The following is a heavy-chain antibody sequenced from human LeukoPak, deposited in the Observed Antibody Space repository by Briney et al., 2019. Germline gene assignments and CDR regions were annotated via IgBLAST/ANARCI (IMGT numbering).Heavy chain of an antibody. CDR1: GGSISSYF. CDR2: IYSSGRT. CDR3: ARDRYGDYGHDY. J-gene: IGHJ4*02. D-gene: IGHD4-17*01. V-gene: IGHV4-4*07. Sequence: SETLSLTCTVSGGSISSYFWTWIRQPAGKGLEWIGRIYSSGRTNYNPSLKSRVTMSVDTSKNQLSLKVTSLTAADTAVYYCARDRYGDYGHDYWGQGILVTVSS.